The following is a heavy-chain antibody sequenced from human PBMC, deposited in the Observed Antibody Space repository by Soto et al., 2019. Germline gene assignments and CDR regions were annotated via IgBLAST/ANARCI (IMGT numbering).Heavy chain of an antibody. Sequence: TVSGGSISSGGYYWSWIRQHPGKGLEWIGYIYYSGSTYYNPSLKSRVTISVDTSKNQFSLKLSSVTAADTAVYYCARDRDGAHPNGMDVWGQGTTVTVSS. CDR2: IYYSGST. CDR3: ARDRDGAHPNGMDV. D-gene: IGHD2-8*01. CDR1: GGSISSGGYY. J-gene: IGHJ6*02. V-gene: IGHV4-31*03.